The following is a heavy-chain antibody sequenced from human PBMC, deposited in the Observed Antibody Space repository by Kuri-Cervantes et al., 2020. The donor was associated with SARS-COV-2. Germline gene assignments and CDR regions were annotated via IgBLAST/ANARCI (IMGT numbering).Heavy chain of an antibody. D-gene: IGHD3-3*01. CDR1: GGSVTSAGYS. Sequence: LRLSCVVSGGSVTSAGYSWNWIRQSPGKALEWLGFISHSGSTEYTPFLKSRLAISVDKDKNQVSLKVTSVSAADTAVYYCARGTGYDFWSGLDYYFDYWGQGITVTVSS. CDR2: ISHSGST. CDR3: ARGTGYDFWSGLDYYFDY. J-gene: IGHJ4*02. V-gene: IGHV4-30-2*06.